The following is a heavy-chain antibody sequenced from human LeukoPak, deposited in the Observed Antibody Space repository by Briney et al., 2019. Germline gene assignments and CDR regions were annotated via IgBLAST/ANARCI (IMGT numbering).Heavy chain of an antibody. CDR3: AREGEMTTVTTDAFDI. CDR2: IRSSGSTI. CDR1: GFTFSSYE. D-gene: IGHD4-17*01. Sequence: QPGGCLRLSCAASGFTFSSYEMNCVRQAPGKGLEWVSYIRSSGSTIYYADSVKGRFSISRDNAKNSLCLQMNSLRAEDTAVYYCAREGEMTTVTTDAFDIWGQGTMVTVSS. J-gene: IGHJ3*02. V-gene: IGHV3-48*03.